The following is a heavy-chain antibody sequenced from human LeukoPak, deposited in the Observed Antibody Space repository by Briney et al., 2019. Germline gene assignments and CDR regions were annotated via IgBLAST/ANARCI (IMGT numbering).Heavy chain of an antibody. D-gene: IGHD1-14*01. CDR2: IKQDGSEK. Sequence: GGSLRLSCAASGFTFSSYAMNLVREAPGKGVEWVTNIKQDGSEKHYVDSVKGRFTISRDNAKNSLYLQMNSRRAEDAAVYYCARVGEPHYSAFDIWPQGAMVTVSS. V-gene: IGHV3-7*01. J-gene: IGHJ3*02. CDR3: ARVGEPHYSAFDI. CDR1: GFTFSSYA.